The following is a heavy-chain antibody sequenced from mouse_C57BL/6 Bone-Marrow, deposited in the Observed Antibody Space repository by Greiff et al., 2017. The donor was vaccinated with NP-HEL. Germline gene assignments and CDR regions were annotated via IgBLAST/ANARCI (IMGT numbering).Heavy chain of an antibody. J-gene: IGHJ4*01. Sequence: QVQLQQSGPGLVQPSQCLSITCTVSGFSLTSYGVHWVRQSPGKGLEWLGVIWSGGSTDYNAAFMSRLSITKDNYKSQVFFKMNSLQADDTAIYYCAKNGRGYAMDYWGQGTSVTVSS. CDR3: AKNGRGYAMDY. V-gene: IGHV2-5*01. CDR2: IWSGGST. CDR1: GFSLTSYG.